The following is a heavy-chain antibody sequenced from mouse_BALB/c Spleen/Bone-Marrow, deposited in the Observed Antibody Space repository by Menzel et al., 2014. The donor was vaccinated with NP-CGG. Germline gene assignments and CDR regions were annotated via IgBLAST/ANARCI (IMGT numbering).Heavy chain of an antibody. Sequence: DVKLQESGGGLVQPGGSLKLSCAASGFDFSRYWMSWVRQAPGKGLEWIGEINPDSRTINYSPSLKDKFIISRDNAKNTLYLRLNKVRSEDTALYYCARPDYYGYLNYWGQGTTLTVSP. CDR3: ARPDYYGYLNY. CDR1: GFDFSRYW. V-gene: IGHV4-1*02. J-gene: IGHJ2*01. CDR2: INPDSRTI. D-gene: IGHD1-1*01.